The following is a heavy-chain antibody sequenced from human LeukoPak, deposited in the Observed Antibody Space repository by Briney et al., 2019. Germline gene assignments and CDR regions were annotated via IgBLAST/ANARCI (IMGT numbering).Heavy chain of an antibody. CDR2: IIPIFGTA. CDR1: LGTFSSYA. J-gene: IGHJ4*02. D-gene: IGHD1-26*01. V-gene: IGHV1-69*06. CDR3: ARHRGGYGVLIDY. Sequence: SVKVSCKASLGTFSSYAISWVRQAPGEGREGMGGIIPIFGTANYAQKFQGRVTSSADKSTSTAYMELSSRRSEDTAVYYRARHRGGYGVLIDYWGEGTLVTVSS.